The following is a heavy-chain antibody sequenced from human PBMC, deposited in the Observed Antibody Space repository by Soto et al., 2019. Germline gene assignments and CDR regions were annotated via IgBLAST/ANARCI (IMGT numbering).Heavy chain of an antibody. J-gene: IGHJ4*02. CDR3: ARAGHGSGIQLRGYFDY. CDR2: INPNSGGT. D-gene: IGHD3-10*01. CDR1: GYTFTGYY. V-gene: IGHV1-2*04. Sequence: GASVKVSCKASGYTFTGYYMHWVRQAPGQGLEWMGWINPNSGGTNYAQKFQGWVTMTRDTSISTAYMELSRLRSDDTAVYYCARAGHGSGIQLRGYFDYWGQGTLVTGSS.